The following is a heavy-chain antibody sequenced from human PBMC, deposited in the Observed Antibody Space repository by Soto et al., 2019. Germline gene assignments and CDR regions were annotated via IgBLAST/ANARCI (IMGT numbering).Heavy chain of an antibody. J-gene: IGHJ6*02. Sequence: ASVKVSCKASGYRFTGYDLHWRRQAPGQGPEWMGWINPNTGDTNYAQQFQGWVTMTRVTSLNTAYMELSRLKSDDMAVFYFVREWGTLGRSLGELFPTQNYHYHGMDVWG. V-gene: IGHV1-2*04. CDR3: VREWGTLGRSLGELFPTQNYHYHGMDV. CDR2: INPNTGDT. CDR1: GYRFTGYD. D-gene: IGHD3-16*01.